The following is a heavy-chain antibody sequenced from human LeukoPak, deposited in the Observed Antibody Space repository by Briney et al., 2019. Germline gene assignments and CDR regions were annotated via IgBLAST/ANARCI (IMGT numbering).Heavy chain of an antibody. J-gene: IGHJ4*02. V-gene: IGHV3-48*03. Sequence: EPGGSLRLSCAASGFTFSNYEMNWVRQAPGKGLEWISYISRRGDTIYYADSVKGRFTISRDNGENLMYMQMNSLRAEDTATYYCARSGYDEVFDYWGQGIPVTVSS. CDR2: ISRRGDTI. CDR3: ARSGYDEVFDY. D-gene: IGHD5-12*01. CDR1: GFTFSNYE.